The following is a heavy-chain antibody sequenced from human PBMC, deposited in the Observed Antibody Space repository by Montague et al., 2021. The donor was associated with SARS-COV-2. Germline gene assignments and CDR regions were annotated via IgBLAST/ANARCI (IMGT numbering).Heavy chain of an antibody. CDR1: GGSFGDDH. V-gene: IGHV4-34*01. D-gene: IGHD3-22*01. Sequence: SETLSLTCGVYGGSFGDDHWSWIRQPPGKGLEWIGDIKQSGSTNYNPSLKSRVPISVDTSRNQFSLKLTSVTAADTAVYFCARGHLSVSMIVVVFTSASYYFDYWGQGALVTVSS. CDR2: IKQSGST. CDR3: ARGHLSVSMIVVVFTSASYYFDY. J-gene: IGHJ4*02.